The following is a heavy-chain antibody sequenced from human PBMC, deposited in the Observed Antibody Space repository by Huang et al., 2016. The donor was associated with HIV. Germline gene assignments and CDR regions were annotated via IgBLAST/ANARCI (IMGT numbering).Heavy chain of an antibody. D-gene: IGHD3-22*01. CDR1: GYAFTSYY. V-gene: IGHV1-46*01. J-gene: IGHJ4*02. CDR3: ARDRDFYDSSGYWGFNYFDY. CDR2: INPSDGST. Sequence: VKVSCKASGYAFTSYYMHWVRQAPGQGLALMGIINPSDGSTSYAQKFQGRVTTTRDTSTNTVVMELSRLRSEDTAVYYCARDRDFYDSSGYWGFNYFDYWGQGTLVTVSS.